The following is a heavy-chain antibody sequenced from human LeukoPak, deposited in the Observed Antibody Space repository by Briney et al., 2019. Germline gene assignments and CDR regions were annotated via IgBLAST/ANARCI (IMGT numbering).Heavy chain of an antibody. J-gene: IGHJ4*02. CDR3: ARTNRRYFDY. V-gene: IGHV6-1*01. CDR2: TYYRSKWYI. D-gene: IGHD1-14*01. Sequence: SQTLSLTFAISGDSVSSHSAAWSWLRQSPSRGLEWLGRTYYRSKWYIDYAVSVKSRITINPDTSKNQFSLQLNSVIPEDTAVYYCARTNRRYFDYWGQGTLVIVSS. CDR1: GDSVSSHSAA.